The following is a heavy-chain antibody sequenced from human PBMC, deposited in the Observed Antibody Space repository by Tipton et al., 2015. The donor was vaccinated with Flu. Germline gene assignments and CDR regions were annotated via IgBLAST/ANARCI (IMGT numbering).Heavy chain of an antibody. CDR3: TRNPLTPEGA. CDR1: GFTFGDYV. CDR2: MNPDGTII. Sequence: SLRLSCTGSGFTFGDYVMTWVRQFPGEGLEWVSRMNPDGTIITYADSVKGRFTVSRNNAKSMLYLQMNSLRVEDTAMYFCTRNPLTPEGAWGQGTMVTVSS. J-gene: IGHJ5*02. V-gene: IGHV3-74*03.